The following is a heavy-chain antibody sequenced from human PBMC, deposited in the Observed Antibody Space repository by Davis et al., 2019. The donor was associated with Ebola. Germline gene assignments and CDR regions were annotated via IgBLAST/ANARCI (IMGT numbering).Heavy chain of an antibody. D-gene: IGHD3-22*01. Sequence: GESLKISCAASGFTFSSYSMNWVRQAPGKGLEWVSSISSSSSYIYYADSVKGRFTISRDNAKNSLYLQMNSLRAEDTAVYYCARDPDLTYYDSSGYFDYWGQGTLVTVSS. CDR3: ARDPDLTYYDSSGYFDY. CDR1: GFTFSSYS. CDR2: ISSSSSYI. J-gene: IGHJ4*02. V-gene: IGHV3-21*01.